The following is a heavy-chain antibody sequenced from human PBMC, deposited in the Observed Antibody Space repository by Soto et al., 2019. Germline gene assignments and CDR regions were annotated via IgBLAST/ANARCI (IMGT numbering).Heavy chain of an antibody. V-gene: IGHV4-61*01. CDR1: GGSVTSGTYY. Sequence: QVQLQESGPGLVKPSETLSLTCTVSGGSVTSGTYYWSWIRQPPGKGLEWIGYIFYTGSTNYNPSLKSRVIIAIDTSKNQFSLKLRSVTAADLAVYYCARWVGHFIVVKSRFDYWGQGTLVTVSS. CDR3: ARWVGHFIVVKSRFDY. D-gene: IGHD2-21*01. CDR2: IFYTGST. J-gene: IGHJ4*02.